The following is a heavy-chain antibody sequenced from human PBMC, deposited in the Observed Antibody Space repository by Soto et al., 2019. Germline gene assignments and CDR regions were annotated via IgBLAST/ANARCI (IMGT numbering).Heavy chain of an antibody. Sequence: SETLSLTCSVSGGSVNSGTYYWSWIRQPPGKGLEWIGYLYNTGSSDYNSSLKSRVTISVDTSKNYFSLILTSVTAADTAVYFCASGSSASAYIDSWGQGTLVTVSS. D-gene: IGHD6-13*01. CDR3: ASGSSASAYIDS. J-gene: IGHJ4*02. CDR1: GGSVNSGTYY. V-gene: IGHV4-61*03. CDR2: LYNTGSS.